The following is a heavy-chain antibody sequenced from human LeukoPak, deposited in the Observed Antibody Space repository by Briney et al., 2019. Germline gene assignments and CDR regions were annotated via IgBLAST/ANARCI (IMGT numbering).Heavy chain of an antibody. D-gene: IGHD3-10*01. CDR3: ARGQNYYGSGSQTFDI. J-gene: IGHJ3*02. Sequence: GGSLRLSCVASGFTFDDYGMSWVRQAPGKGLEWVSGINWNGGSTGYADSVKGRFSISRDNAKNSLYLQVSSLRAEDTAWYYCARGQNYYGSGSQTFDIWGQGTMVTVSS. CDR1: GFTFDDYG. CDR2: INWNGGST. V-gene: IGHV3-20*04.